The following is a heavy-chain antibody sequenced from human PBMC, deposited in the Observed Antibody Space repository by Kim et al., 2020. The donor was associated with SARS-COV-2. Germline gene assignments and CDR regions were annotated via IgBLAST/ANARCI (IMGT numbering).Heavy chain of an antibody. Sequence: SETLSLTCTVSGGSISSYYWSWIRQPPGKGLEWIGYIYYSGSTNYNPSLKSRVTISVDTSKNQFSLKLSSVTAADTAVYYCARGLYYYDSPRIWGQGTMVTVSS. CDR2: IYYSGST. J-gene: IGHJ3*02. D-gene: IGHD3-22*01. V-gene: IGHV4-59*01. CDR1: GGSISSYY. CDR3: ARGLYYYDSPRI.